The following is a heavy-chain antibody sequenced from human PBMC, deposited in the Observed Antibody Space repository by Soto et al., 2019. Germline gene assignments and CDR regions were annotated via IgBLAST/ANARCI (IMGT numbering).Heavy chain of an antibody. J-gene: IGHJ4*02. D-gene: IGHD6-6*01. CDR2: IKQDGSEK. CDR1: GFTFSSYW. Sequence: EVQLVESGGGLVQPGGSLRLSCAASGFTFSSYWMSWVRQAPGKGLEWVANIKQDGSEKYYVDSVKGRFTISRDNAKNSLYLQMNSLRAEDTAVYYCARDLMGYSSSSDFDYWGQGTLVTVSS. CDR3: ARDLMGYSSSSDFDY. V-gene: IGHV3-7*03.